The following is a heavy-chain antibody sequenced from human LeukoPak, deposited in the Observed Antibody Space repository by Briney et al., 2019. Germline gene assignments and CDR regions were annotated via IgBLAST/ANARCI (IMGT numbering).Heavy chain of an antibody. J-gene: IGHJ4*02. CDR2: IYASGTS. D-gene: IGHD3-10*01. CDR1: GGSISSYY. CDR3: ARGGSLITMASL. Sequence: SETLSLTCTVSGGSISSYYWSWIRQPPGKGLEWIGYIYASGTSTYNPSLKSRVTISVDTSKNQFSLQLSSVTAADTVVYYWARGGSLITMASLWGEGTLVTVSS. V-gene: IGHV4-4*09.